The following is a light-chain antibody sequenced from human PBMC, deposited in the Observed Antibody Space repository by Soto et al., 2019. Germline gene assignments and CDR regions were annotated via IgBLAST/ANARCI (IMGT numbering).Light chain of an antibody. CDR2: AAS. CDR1: QGISSY. J-gene: IGKJ5*01. Sequence: DIQLTQSPSFLSASVGDRVTITCRASQGISSYLAWYQQKPGKAPKLLIYAASTLQSGVPSRFSGSGSGTEFTLTISSLQPEDFATYYCQQLNSYHITFGQGTRLEMK. V-gene: IGKV1-9*01. CDR3: QQLNSYHIT.